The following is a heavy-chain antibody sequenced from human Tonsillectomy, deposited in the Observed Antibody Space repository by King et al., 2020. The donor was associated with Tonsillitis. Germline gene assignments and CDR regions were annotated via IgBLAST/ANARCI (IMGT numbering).Heavy chain of an antibody. V-gene: IGHV4-39*07. D-gene: IGHD6-19*01. Sequence: HLQLQESGPGLVKPSETLSLTCTVSGGSISSSSYYWGWIRQPPGQGLEWIGSMYYSGTTYYNPSLKSRVTISVDTSKNQFSLELNSATAADTAMYYCTRVVSDTSGWFPDYWGQGTLVTVSS. CDR2: MYYSGTT. CDR1: GGSISSSSYY. CDR3: TRVVSDTSGWFPDY. J-gene: IGHJ4*02.